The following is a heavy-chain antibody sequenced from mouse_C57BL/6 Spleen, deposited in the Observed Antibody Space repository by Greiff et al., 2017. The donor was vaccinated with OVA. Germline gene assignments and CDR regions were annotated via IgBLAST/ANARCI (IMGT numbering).Heavy chain of an antibody. V-gene: IGHV14-3*01. D-gene: IGHD3-2*02. CDR1: AFNIKNTY. J-gene: IGHJ2*01. CDR3: ARSEKWSTAQSHYFDY. CDR2: FDPANGNT. Sequence: EVQLQQSVAELVRPGASVKLSCPAPAFNIKNTYLHWVKQRLKQGLEWIGRFDPANGNTKYAPKFQGKATITADTSSNTAYLQLSSLTSEDTAIYYCARSEKWSTAQSHYFDYWGQGTTLTVSS.